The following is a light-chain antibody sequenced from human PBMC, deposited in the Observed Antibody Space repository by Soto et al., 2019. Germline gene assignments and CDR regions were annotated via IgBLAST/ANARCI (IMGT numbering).Light chain of an antibody. CDR1: SSNIGAGYD. Sequence: HSVLTQPPSVSGAPGQRVTISCTGSSSNIGAGYDVHWYQQLPGTAPKLFIYGNSNRPSGVPDRFSGSKSGTSASLAITGLHAEDEADYYCQSYDSSLSGVVFGGGTKLTVL. CDR3: QSYDSSLSGVV. J-gene: IGLJ2*01. CDR2: GNS. V-gene: IGLV1-40*01.